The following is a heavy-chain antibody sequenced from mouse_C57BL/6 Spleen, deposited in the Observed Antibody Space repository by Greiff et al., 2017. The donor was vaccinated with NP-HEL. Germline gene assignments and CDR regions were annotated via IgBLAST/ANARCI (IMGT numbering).Heavy chain of an antibody. Sequence: EVQLVESGGGLVKPGGSLKLSCAASGFTFSSYTMSWVRQTPEKRLEWVATISGGGGNTYYPDSVKGRFTISRDNAKNTLYLQRSSLRSEDTALYYCARNGYDDVPWFAYGGQGTLVTVSA. CDR3: ARNGYDDVPWFAY. CDR2: ISGGGGNT. V-gene: IGHV5-9*01. CDR1: GFTFSSYT. J-gene: IGHJ3*01. D-gene: IGHD2-2*01.